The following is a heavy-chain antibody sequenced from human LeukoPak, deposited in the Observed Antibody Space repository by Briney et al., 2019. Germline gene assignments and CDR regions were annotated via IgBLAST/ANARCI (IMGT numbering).Heavy chain of an antibody. D-gene: IGHD2-15*01. CDR2: ITGTTALT. Sequence: GGSLRLSCAASGFTFSSYAMTWVRQAPGKGLEWVSTITGTTALTYYADSVKGRFTISVDNSKNTLYLQMNNLRAEDTAVYYCARVDSYCSGEGCYYYYGMDVWGQGTTVTVSS. CDR1: GFTFSSYA. V-gene: IGHV3-23*01. J-gene: IGHJ6*02. CDR3: ARVDSYCSGEGCYYYYGMDV.